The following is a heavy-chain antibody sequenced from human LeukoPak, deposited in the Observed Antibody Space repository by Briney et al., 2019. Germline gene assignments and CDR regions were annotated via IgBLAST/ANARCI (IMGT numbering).Heavy chain of an antibody. CDR2: IYHSGST. Sequence: SETLSLTCTVSGGSISSGGYYWSWIRQPPGKGLEWIGYIYHSGSTYYNPSLKSRVTISADRSKNQFSLKLSSVTAADTAVYYCARPAEGDYFDYWGQGTLVTVSS. J-gene: IGHJ4*02. D-gene: IGHD2-2*01. CDR3: ARPAEGDYFDY. V-gene: IGHV4-30-2*01. CDR1: GGSISSGGYY.